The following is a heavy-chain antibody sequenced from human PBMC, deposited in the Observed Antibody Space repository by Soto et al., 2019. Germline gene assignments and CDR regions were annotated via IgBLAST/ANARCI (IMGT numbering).Heavy chain of an antibody. V-gene: IGHV3-23*01. J-gene: IGHJ3*02. CDR3: AKDWKDVWVVDAFDI. CDR1: GFTFSSYA. D-gene: IGHD1-1*01. Sequence: PGGSLRLSCAASGFTFSSYAMSWVRQAPGKGLEWVSASSGSGGSTYYADSVKGRFTISRDNSKNTLYLQMNSLRAEDTAVYYCAKDWKDVWVVDAFDIWGQGTMVTVSS. CDR2: SSGSGGST.